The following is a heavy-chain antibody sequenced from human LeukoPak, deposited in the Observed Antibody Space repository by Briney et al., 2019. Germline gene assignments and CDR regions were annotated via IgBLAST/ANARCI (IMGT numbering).Heavy chain of an antibody. D-gene: IGHD6-13*01. V-gene: IGHV4-59*08. CDR1: GGSISSYY. CDR2: IYYSGSN. J-gene: IGHJ5*02. Sequence: SETLSLTCSVSGGSISSYYWGWLRQRPGQGREWIGYIYYSGSNNYNPSLKSRATISVETTKKPFSLKLSSVTAAYTAVYYCARLWGSSGETHNWFDPWGQGTLVTVSS. CDR3: ARLWGSSGETHNWFDP.